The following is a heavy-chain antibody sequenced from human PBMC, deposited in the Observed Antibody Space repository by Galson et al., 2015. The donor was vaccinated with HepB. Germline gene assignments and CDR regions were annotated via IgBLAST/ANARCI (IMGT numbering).Heavy chain of an antibody. CDR1: GFTFSNAW. Sequence: SLRLSCAASGFTFSNAWMSWVRRAPGKGQDGVGRIKSKTDGGTTDYAAPVKGRFTISRDDSKNTLYLQMNSLKTEDTAVYYCTTDLPVADDYWGQGTLVTVSS. D-gene: IGHD6-19*01. CDR2: IKSKTDGGTT. CDR3: TTDLPVADDY. J-gene: IGHJ4*02. V-gene: IGHV3-15*01.